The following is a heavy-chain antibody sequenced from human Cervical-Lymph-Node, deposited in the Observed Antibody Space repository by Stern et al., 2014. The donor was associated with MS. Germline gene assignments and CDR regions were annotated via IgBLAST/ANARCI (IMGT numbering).Heavy chain of an antibody. CDR1: GYSFSDYG. CDR3: ARGTRFLEWVLRRDWFDS. J-gene: IGHJ5*01. CDR2: INAGNGNT. D-gene: IGHD3-3*01. Sequence: QVQLVQSGAEVKKPGASVKVSCKASGYSFSDYGMHWVRQAPGQRLEWMGWINAGNGNTKCLEKFQDIVTITSDTSANTIYMELNRLRSEDTAVYFCARGTRFLEWVLRRDWFDSWGQGTLVTVSS. V-gene: IGHV1-3*01.